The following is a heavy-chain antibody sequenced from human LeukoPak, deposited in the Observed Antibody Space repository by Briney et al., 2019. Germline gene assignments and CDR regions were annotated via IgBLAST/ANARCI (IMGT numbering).Heavy chain of an antibody. J-gene: IGHJ4*02. CDR3: ARGDYYDSSGYFDY. D-gene: IGHD3-22*01. V-gene: IGHV3-23*01. CDR2: ISGSGGST. CDR1: GFTFSSYA. Sequence: GGSLRLSCAASGFTFSSYAMSWVRQAPGKGLEWVSAISGSGGSTYYADSVKGRFTISRYNSKNTLYLQMNSLRAEDTAVYYCARGDYYDSSGYFDYWGQGTLVTVSS.